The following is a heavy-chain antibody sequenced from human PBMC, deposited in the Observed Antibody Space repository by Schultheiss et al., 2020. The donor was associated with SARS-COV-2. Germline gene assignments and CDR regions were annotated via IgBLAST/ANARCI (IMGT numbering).Heavy chain of an antibody. CDR3: ARHPPTYSGSYYIWFDP. V-gene: IGHV4-59*08. J-gene: IGHJ5*02. D-gene: IGHD1-26*01. CDR1: GGSISSYY. CDR2: IYYSGST. Sequence: SETLSLTCTVSGGSISSYYWSWIRQPPGKGLEWIGYIYYSGSTYYNPSLKSRVTISVDTSKNQFSLKLSSVTAADTAVYYCARHPPTYSGSYYIWFDPWGQGTLVTVSS.